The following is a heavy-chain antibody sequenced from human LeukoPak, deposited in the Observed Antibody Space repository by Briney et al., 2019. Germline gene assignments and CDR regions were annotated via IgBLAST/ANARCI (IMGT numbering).Heavy chain of an antibody. V-gene: IGHV1-2*02. CDR3: ARGFLEWLLSFDY. D-gene: IGHD3-3*01. CDR1: GYTFTSYY. J-gene: IGHJ4*02. CDR2: INPNSGGT. Sequence: ASVKVSCKASGYTFTSYYMHWVRQAPGQGLEWMGWINPNSGGTNYAQKFQGRVTMTRDTSISTAYMELSRLRSDDTAVYYCARGFLEWLLSFDYWGQGTLVTVSS.